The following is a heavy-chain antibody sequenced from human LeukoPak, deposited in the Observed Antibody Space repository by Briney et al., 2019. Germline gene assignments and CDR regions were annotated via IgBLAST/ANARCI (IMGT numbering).Heavy chain of an antibody. CDR2: IRYDGSVK. V-gene: IGHV3-30*02. D-gene: IGHD7-27*01. CDR3: AKTNTELGKNWFDP. J-gene: IGHJ5*02. CDR1: GFTFSNYG. Sequence: PGGSLRLSCAASGFTFSNYGMHWVRQAPGKGLERVAFIRYDGSVKTYADSVKGRFTISRDNSKNTLYLQMNSLRVQDTALYYCAKTNTELGKNWFDPWGQGTLVTVSS.